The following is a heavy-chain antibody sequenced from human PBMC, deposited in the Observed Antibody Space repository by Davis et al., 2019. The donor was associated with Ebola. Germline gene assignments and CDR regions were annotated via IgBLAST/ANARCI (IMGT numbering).Heavy chain of an antibody. J-gene: IGHJ6*04. Sequence: AASVKVSCKASGYTFTSYAMHWVRQAPGQRLEWMGWINAGNGNTKYSQKFQGRVTITADKSTSTAYMELSSLRSEDTAVYYCARDSQNGGYYGMDVWGKGTTVTVSS. V-gene: IGHV1-3*01. CDR1: GYTFTSYA. CDR3: ARDSQNGGYYGMDV. CDR2: INAGNGNT. D-gene: IGHD4-23*01.